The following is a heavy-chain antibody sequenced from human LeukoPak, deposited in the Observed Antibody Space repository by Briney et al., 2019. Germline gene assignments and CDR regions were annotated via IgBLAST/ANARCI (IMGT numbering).Heavy chain of an antibody. V-gene: IGHV3-74*01. CDR1: GFALSSYW. D-gene: IGHD2-2*02. CDR3: ATRDYTSSKY. CDR2: INSDGSTT. Sequence: GGSLRLSCAASGFALSSYWMHWVRQAPGKGLVWVSDINSDGSTTRYADSVQDRFTISRDNAKNTLYLQMNSLRADDTAVYYCATRDYTSSKYWGQGTLVTVAS. J-gene: IGHJ4*02.